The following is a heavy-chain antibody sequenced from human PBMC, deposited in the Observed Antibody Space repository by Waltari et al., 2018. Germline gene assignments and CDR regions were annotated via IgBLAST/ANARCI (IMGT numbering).Heavy chain of an antibody. CDR1: GFSLSTSGMC. V-gene: IGHV2-70*15. CDR3: ARIAVITGTKGAFDI. Sequence: QVTLRESGPALVKPTQTLTLTCTFSGFSLSTSGMCVSWIRQPPGKALEWLARIDWDDDKYYSTSLSTRLTISKDTSKNQVVLTMTNMDPVDTATYYCARIAVITGTKGAFDIWGQGTMVTVSS. CDR2: IDWDDDK. D-gene: IGHD1-20*01. J-gene: IGHJ3*02.